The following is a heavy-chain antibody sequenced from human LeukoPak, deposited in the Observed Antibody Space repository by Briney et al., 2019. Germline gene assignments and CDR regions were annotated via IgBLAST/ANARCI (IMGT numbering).Heavy chain of an antibody. CDR3: AKDLRYYDFWSGYCPDY. D-gene: IGHD3-3*01. J-gene: IGHJ4*02. V-gene: IGHV3-53*01. CDR1: GFTVSSNY. Sequence: GGSLRLSCAASGFTVSSNYMSWVRQAPGKGLEWVSVIYSGGSTYYADSVKGRFTTSRDNSKNTVYLQMNSLRAEDTAVYYCAKDLRYYDFWSGYCPDYWGQGTLVTVSS. CDR2: IYSGGST.